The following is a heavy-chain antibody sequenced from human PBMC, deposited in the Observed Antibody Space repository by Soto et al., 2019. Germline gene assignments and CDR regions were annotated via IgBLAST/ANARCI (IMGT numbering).Heavy chain of an antibody. CDR3: ARGLYDSSGYYYDY. Sequence: SGPTLVNPTQTLTLTCTFSGFSLSTSGMRVSWIRQPPGKALEWLARIDWDDDKFYSTSLKTRLTISKDTSKNQVVLTMTNMDPVDTATYYCARGLYDSSGYYYDYWGQGTLVTVSS. CDR2: IDWDDDK. D-gene: IGHD3-22*01. CDR1: GFSLSTSGMR. J-gene: IGHJ4*02. V-gene: IGHV2-70*04.